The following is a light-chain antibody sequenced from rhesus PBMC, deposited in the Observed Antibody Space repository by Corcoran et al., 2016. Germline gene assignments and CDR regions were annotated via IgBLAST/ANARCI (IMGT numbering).Light chain of an antibody. V-gene: IGKV1S14*01. Sequence: DIQMTQSPSSLSASVGDTVTITCRASEGISYYLAWYQQKPGKAPKPLIYYTSHLESGVPSRFSGSGSGTDFTLPISSLQPEDFAIYYCQQHNSYPRTFGQGTKVEIK. CDR1: EGISYY. CDR2: YTS. J-gene: IGKJ1*01. CDR3: QQHNSYPRT.